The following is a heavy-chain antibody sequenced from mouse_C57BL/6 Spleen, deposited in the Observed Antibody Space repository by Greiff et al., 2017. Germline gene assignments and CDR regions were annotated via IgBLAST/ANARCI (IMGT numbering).Heavy chain of an antibody. CDR1: GFPFTDSY. J-gene: IGHJ2*01. Sequence: EVQVVESGGCFVQPGGSLSLSCAASGFPFTDSYMSWVRQPPGKALEWLGFIRNKANGYTTEYSASVKGRFTISRDNSQSILYLQMNALRAEDSATYYCARYSLYECYFHYRGQGTTLPAFS. CDR3: ARYSLYECYFHY. CDR2: IRNKANGYTT. V-gene: IGHV7-3*01. D-gene: IGHD1-3*01.